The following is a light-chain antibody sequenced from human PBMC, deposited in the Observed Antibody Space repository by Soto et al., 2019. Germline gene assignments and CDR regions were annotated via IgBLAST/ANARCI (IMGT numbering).Light chain of an antibody. CDR1: QSVGKNY. CDR2: GAS. V-gene: IGKV3-20*01. CDR3: QQYTDSRT. Sequence: EIVLTQSPGTLSLSPGEGATLSCRASQSVGKNYLAWYQHKSGQAPRLLIHGASNRATGIPARFSGSGSGTDFTLTISRLEPEDFAVYYCQQYTDSRTFGQGTKVDIK. J-gene: IGKJ1*01.